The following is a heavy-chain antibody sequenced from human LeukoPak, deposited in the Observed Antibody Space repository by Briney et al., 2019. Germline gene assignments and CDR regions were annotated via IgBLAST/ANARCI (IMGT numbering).Heavy chain of an antibody. Sequence: ASVKVSCKASGYTFITYGISWVRQAPGQGLEWMGWISAYNGNTNYVQTLQGRVTMTTDTSTSTAYMELRSLRSDDTAVYYCARNDFWSGSTYGLDYWGQGTLVTVSS. J-gene: IGHJ4*02. CDR1: GYTFITYG. V-gene: IGHV1-18*01. CDR3: ARNDFWSGSTYGLDY. D-gene: IGHD3-3*01. CDR2: ISAYNGNT.